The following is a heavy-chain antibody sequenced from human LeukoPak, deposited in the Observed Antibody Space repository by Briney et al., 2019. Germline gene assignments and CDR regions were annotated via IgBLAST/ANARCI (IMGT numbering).Heavy chain of an antibody. Sequence: GGSLRLSCAVSGFTFSSYGMHWVRQAPGKGLEWVAVISYDGSNKYYADSVKGRFTISRDNSKNTLYLQMNSLRAEDTAVYYCAKGLLWGSSWYGEDYWGQGTLVTVSS. J-gene: IGHJ4*02. CDR1: GFTFSSYG. CDR2: ISYDGSNK. CDR3: AKGLLWGSSWYGEDY. D-gene: IGHD6-13*01. V-gene: IGHV3-30*18.